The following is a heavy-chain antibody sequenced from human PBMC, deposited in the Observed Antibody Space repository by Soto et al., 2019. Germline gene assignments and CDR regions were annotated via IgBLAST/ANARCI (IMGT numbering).Heavy chain of an antibody. J-gene: IGHJ3*02. D-gene: IGHD3-9*01. CDR1: GFTFSDYY. CDR2: ISSSSSYT. CDR3: ARKLRYFDWLPRRLDAFAI. Sequence: GGSLRLSCAASGFTFSDYYMSWIRQAPGKGLEWVSYISSSSSYTNYADSVKGRFTISRDNAKNSLYLQMNSLRAEDTAVYYCARKLRYFDWLPRRLDAFAIWGQGTMVTVSS. V-gene: IGHV3-11*03.